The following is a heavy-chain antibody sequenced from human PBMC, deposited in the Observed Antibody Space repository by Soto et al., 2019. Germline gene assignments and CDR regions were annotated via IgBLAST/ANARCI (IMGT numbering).Heavy chain of an antibody. CDR2: INAGNGNT. Sequence: ASVKVSCKASGYTFTSYAMHWVRQAPGQRLEWMGWINAGNGNTKYSQKFQGRVTITRDTSASTAYMELSRLRSDDTAVYYCARGKGTLRYFALYYFDYWGQGTLVTVSS. CDR3: ARGKGTLRYFALYYFDY. J-gene: IGHJ4*02. CDR1: GYTFTSYA. V-gene: IGHV1-3*01. D-gene: IGHD3-9*01.